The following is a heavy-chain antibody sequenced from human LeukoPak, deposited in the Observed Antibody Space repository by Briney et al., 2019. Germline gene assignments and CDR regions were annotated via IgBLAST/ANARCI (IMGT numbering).Heavy chain of an antibody. D-gene: IGHD6-19*01. Sequence: GGSLRLSCVASGFTFNDFWMSWIRQAPGRGLEWVVNINQDGSENYYVDSMKGRFTSSRDNAKNSVYLQMSGLTVEDTAVYYCARSQWLARDVFDIWGQGTVVTVSS. CDR3: ARSQWLARDVFDI. V-gene: IGHV3-7*01. CDR2: INQDGSEN. CDR1: GFTFNDFW. J-gene: IGHJ3*02.